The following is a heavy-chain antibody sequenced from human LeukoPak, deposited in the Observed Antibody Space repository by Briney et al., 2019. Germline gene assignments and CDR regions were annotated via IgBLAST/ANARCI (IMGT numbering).Heavy chain of an antibody. Sequence: GGSLRLSCAASGFAFSNFAMSWVRQAPGRGLEWVSAMSGSGYYTYYVESVKGRFTISRDNSKNTLYLHMNSLRADDTAVYYCAKMEGQRLYDYCMDVWGRGTTVTVSS. CDR3: AKMEGQRLYDYCMDV. CDR1: GFAFSNFA. J-gene: IGHJ6*03. V-gene: IGHV3-23*01. CDR2: MSGSGYYT. D-gene: IGHD3-3*01.